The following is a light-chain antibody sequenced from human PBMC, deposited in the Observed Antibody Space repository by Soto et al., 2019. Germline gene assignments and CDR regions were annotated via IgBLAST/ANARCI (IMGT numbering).Light chain of an antibody. CDR1: QSISSW. CDR2: RAS. V-gene: IGKV1-5*03. CDR3: QEYSSYFFT. J-gene: IGKJ3*01. Sequence: DIQMTQSPSTLSASVGDRVNITCRASQSISSWLAWYQQKPGKAPKLLIYRASDLQTGVPSRFSGSGSGTESTLTISSLQTDDIATYYCQEYSSYFFTFGPGTKVDVK.